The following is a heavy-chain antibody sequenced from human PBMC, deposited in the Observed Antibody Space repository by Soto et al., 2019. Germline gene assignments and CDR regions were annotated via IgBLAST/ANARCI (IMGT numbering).Heavy chain of an antibody. Sequence: QVQLVESGGGVVQPGGSLRLSCAASGFSFSNFAMHWFRQAPGQGLEWVAVMSFEGITTSYAESVKGRFTVSRDNPQNTRYLRVNSLRDDDTAVYFFATEGPDAFTSSWHCDYWGKGSLVT. CDR1: GFSFSNFA. CDR2: MSFEGITT. J-gene: IGHJ4*02. D-gene: IGHD2-15*01. CDR3: ATEGPDAFTSSWHCDY. V-gene: IGHV3-30-3*01.